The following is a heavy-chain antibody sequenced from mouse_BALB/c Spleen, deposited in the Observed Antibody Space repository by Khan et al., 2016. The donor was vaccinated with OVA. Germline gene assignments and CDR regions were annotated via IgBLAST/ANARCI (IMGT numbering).Heavy chain of an antibody. V-gene: IGHV1-53*01. CDR2: INPRNGDT. J-gene: IGHJ3*01. CDR1: GYTFTSYY. CDR3: TGGSYGVFDY. Sequence: QVQLQQSGAELVKPGASVKLSCKASGYTFTSYYMYWVKQRPGQGLEWIGDINPRNGDTYFNEMFKNKATLTVDKSSSTTYMQLSSLTSEDSAVXYCTGGSYGVFDYWGQGTLVTVSA. D-gene: IGHD2-12*01.